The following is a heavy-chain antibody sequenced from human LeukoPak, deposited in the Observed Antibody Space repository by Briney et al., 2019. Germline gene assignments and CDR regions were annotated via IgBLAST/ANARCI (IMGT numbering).Heavy chain of an antibody. CDR2: INHSGST. Sequence: SETLSLTCAVYGGSFSGYYWSWIRQPPGKGLEWIGEINHSGSTNYNPSLKSRVTISVDTSKNQFSLKLSSVTAADTAVYYCARGYFRSYGYWGILGYYFYYWGQGTLVTVSS. CDR1: GGSFSGYY. V-gene: IGHV4-34*01. CDR3: ARGYFRSYGYWGILGYYFYY. D-gene: IGHD5-18*01. J-gene: IGHJ4*02.